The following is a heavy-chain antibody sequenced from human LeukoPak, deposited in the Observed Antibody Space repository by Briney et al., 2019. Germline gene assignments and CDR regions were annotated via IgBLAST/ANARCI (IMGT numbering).Heavy chain of an antibody. J-gene: IGHJ4*02. CDR2: IKQDGSEK. V-gene: IGHV3-7*01. CDR1: GFTFSSYW. D-gene: IGHD2-15*01. Sequence: GGSLRLSCAASGFTFSSYWMSWVRQAPGKGLEWVANIKQDGSEKYYVDSVKGRFTISRDNAKNSLYLQMNSLRAEDTAVYYCAREGAEYCSGGSCYYDYWGQGTLVTVSS. CDR3: AREGAEYCSGGSCYYDY.